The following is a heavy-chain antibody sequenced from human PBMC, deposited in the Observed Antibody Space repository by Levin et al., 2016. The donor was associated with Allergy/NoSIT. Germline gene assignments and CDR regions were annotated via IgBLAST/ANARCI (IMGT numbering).Heavy chain of an antibody. V-gene: IGHV3-30*18. CDR3: AKVGYCSGGSCYDFYYYGMDV. D-gene: IGHD2-15*01. J-gene: IGHJ6*02. CDR2: ISYDGSNK. Sequence: VRQAPGKGLEWVAVISYDGSNKYYADSVKGRFTISRDNSKNTLYLQMNSLRVEDTAVYYCAKVGYCSGGSCYDFYYYGMDVWGQGTTVTVSS.